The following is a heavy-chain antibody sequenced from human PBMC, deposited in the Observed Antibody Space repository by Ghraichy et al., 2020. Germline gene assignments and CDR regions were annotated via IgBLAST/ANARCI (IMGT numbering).Heavy chain of an antibody. Sequence: GGSLRLSCAASGFTFSSYWITWARQAPGKGLEWVANIKQDGGERYYVDSVKGRFTISRDNAKNSLYLQMNSLRAEDTAVYYCARERSYYGSGSQYNFGYAFDIWGQGTMVTVSS. J-gene: IGHJ3*02. CDR1: GFTFSSYW. V-gene: IGHV3-7*04. CDR2: IKQDGGER. CDR3: ARERSYYGSGSQYNFGYAFDI. D-gene: IGHD3-10*01.